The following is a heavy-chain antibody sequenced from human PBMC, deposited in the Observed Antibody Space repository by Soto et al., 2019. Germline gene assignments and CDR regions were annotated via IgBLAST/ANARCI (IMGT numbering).Heavy chain of an antibody. J-gene: IGHJ4*02. Sequence: GGSLRLSCAASGFTFSSYWMSWVRQAPGKGLEWVASIKQDGSKKNYVDSVKGRFTISRDNAKNTLYLQMNSLRAEDTAVYYCARGIAVSGTNALRYWGQGTLVTVSS. D-gene: IGHD6-19*01. CDR2: IKQDGSKK. CDR1: GFTFSSYW. CDR3: ARGIAVSGTNALRY. V-gene: IGHV3-7*02.